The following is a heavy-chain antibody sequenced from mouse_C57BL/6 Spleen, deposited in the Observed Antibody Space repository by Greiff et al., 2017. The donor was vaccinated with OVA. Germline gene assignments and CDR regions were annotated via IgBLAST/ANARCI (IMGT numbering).Heavy chain of an antibody. CDR1: GYTFTSYW. J-gene: IGHJ3*01. D-gene: IGHD3-2*02. Sequence: QVQLKQPGAELVKPGASVKMSCKASGYTFTSYWITWVKQRPGQGLEWIGDIYPGSGSTNYNEKFKSKATLTVDTSSSTAYMQLSSLTSEDSAVYYCARGAQATLAWFAYWGQGTLVTVSA. V-gene: IGHV1-55*01. CDR3: ARGAQATLAWFAY. CDR2: IYPGSGST.